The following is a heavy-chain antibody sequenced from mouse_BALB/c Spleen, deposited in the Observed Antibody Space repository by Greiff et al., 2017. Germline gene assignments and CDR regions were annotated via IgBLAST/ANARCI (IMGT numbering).Heavy chain of an antibody. CDR3: ARDRYEAMDY. D-gene: IGHD2-14*01. CDR1: GYSITSGYY. J-gene: IGHJ4*01. Sequence: EVKLMESGPGLVKPSQSLSLTCSVTGYSITSGYYWNWIRQLPGNKLEWMGYISYDGSNNYNPSLKNRISITRDTSKNQFFLKLNSVTTEDTATYYCARDRYEAMDYWGQGTSVTVSS. V-gene: IGHV3-6*02. CDR2: ISYDGSN.